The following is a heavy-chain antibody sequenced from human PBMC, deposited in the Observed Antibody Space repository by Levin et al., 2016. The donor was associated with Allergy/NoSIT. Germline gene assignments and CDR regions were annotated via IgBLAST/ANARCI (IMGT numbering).Heavy chain of an antibody. CDR3: ARDLAVAGTFDY. CDR2: ISYDGSNK. J-gene: IGHJ4*02. Sequence: WIRQPPGKGLEWVAVISYDGSNKYYADSVKGRFTISRDNSKNTLYLQMNSLRAEDTAVYYCARDLAVAGTFDYWGQGTLVTVSS. V-gene: IGHV3-30-3*01. D-gene: IGHD6-19*01.